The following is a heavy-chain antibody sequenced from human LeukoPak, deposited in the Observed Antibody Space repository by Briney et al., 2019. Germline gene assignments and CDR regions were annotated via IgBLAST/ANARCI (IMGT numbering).Heavy chain of an antibody. J-gene: IGHJ4*02. V-gene: IGHV4-39*07. CDR3: ASAGNDYGDAPFDY. CDR2: IYYTGST. CDR1: GGFISSGSFY. D-gene: IGHD4-17*01. Sequence: SETLSLTCTVSGGFISSGSFYWGWVRQPPGKGLQWIGNIYYTGSTYYNPSLKSRVTISVDTSKNQFSLKLSSVTAADTAVYYCASAGNDYGDAPFDYWGQGTLVTVSS.